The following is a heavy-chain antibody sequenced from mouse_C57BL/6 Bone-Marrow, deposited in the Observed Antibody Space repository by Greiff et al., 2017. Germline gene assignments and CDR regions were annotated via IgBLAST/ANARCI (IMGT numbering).Heavy chain of an antibody. CDR1: GYTFTSYG. CDR3: ARPITTVVVREYFDV. J-gene: IGHJ1*03. V-gene: IGHV1-81*01. Sequence: VQLQESGAELARPGASVKLSCKASGYTFTSYGISWVKQRTGQGLEWIGEIYPRSGNTYYNEKFKGKATLAADKSSSTAYMELRSLTSEDSSVYFCARPITTVVVREYFDVWGTGTTVTVSS. CDR2: IYPRSGNT. D-gene: IGHD1-1*01.